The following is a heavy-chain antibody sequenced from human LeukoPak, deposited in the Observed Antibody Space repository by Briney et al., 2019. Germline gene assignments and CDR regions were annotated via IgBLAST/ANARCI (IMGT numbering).Heavy chain of an antibody. V-gene: IGHV1-69*13. CDR2: IIPIFGTA. CDR1: GGTFSSYA. Sequence: ASVKVSCKASGGTFSSYAISWVRQAPGQGLEWMGGIIPIFGTANYAQKFQGRVTITADESTSTAYMELSSLRSEDTAVYYCARDHGIAAAGAFGYWGQGTLVTVSS. CDR3: ARDHGIAAAGAFGY. D-gene: IGHD6-13*01. J-gene: IGHJ4*02.